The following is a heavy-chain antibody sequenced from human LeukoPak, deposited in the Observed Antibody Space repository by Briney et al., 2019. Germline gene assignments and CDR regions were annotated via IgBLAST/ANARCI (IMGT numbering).Heavy chain of an antibody. CDR2: IYYSGST. Sequence: LSETLSLTCTVSVGSVSSGSYCWSWIRQSPGKGLEWIGYIYYSGSTNYNPSLKSRVTISVDTSKNQFSLKLSSVTAADTAVYYCARAYSGYDFFDYWGQGTLVTVSS. D-gene: IGHD5-12*01. CDR1: VGSVSSGSYC. CDR3: ARAYSGYDFFDY. J-gene: IGHJ4*02. V-gene: IGHV4-61*01.